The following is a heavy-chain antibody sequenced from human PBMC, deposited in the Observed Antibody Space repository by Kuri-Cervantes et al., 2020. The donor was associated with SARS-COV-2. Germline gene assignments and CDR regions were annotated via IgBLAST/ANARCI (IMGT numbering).Heavy chain of an antibody. CDR2: ISSSSSYT. D-gene: IGHD2-2*01. V-gene: IGHV3-11*05. Sequence: GESLKISCAASGFTFSDYYMSWIRQAPGKGLEWVSYISSSSSYTNHADSVKGRFTISRDNAKTSLYLQMNSLRAEDTAVYYCARDTPYCSSNTCSDFWGQGTLVTASS. J-gene: IGHJ4*02. CDR1: GFTFSDYY. CDR3: ARDTPYCSSNTCSDF.